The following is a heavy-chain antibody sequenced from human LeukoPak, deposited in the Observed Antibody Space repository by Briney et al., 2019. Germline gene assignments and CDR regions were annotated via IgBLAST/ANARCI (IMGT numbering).Heavy chain of an antibody. CDR3: ARTPMDYYYYMDV. Sequence: SVKVSCKASGGTFSSYAISWVRQAPGQGLEWMGGIIPIFGTANYAQKFLGRVTITADESTSTAYMELSSLRSEDTAVYYCARTPMDYYYYMDVWGKLTTVTVAS. J-gene: IGHJ6*03. V-gene: IGHV1-69*01. CDR1: GGTFSSYA. CDR2: IIPIFGTA.